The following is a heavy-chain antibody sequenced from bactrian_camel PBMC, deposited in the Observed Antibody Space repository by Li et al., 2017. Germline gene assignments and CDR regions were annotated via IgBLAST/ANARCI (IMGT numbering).Heavy chain of an antibody. Sequence: VQLVESGGGLVEPGGSLRLSCAFSGYTYSGNCMAWSRQAPGKEREGVATIHTGDGTTSYADSVKGRFTISQDNAKNTLYLQMNDLKPEDTAVYYCGAVRCTWWSLLHQRPGLEYWSQGTQVTVS. J-gene: IGHJ4*01. CDR3: GAVRCTWWSLLHQRPGLEY. CDR2: IHTGDGTT. CDR1: GYTYSGNC. D-gene: IGHD2*01. V-gene: IGHV3S1*01.